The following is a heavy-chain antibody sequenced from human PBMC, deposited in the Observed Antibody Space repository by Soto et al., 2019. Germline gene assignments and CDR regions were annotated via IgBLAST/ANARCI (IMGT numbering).Heavy chain of an antibody. CDR2: ISAYNGNT. CDR3: ADLAVAGTISDY. J-gene: IGHJ4*02. V-gene: IGHV1-18*01. Sequence: ASVKVSCKASGYTFTSYCISWVRQAPGQGLEWMGWISAYNGNTNYAQKLQGRVTMTTDTSTSTAYMELRSLRSDDTAVYYCADLAVAGTISDYWGQGTLVTVSS. CDR1: GYTFTSYC. D-gene: IGHD6-19*01.